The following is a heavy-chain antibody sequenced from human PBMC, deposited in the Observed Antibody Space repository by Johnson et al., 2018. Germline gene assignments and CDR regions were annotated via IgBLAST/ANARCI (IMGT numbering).Heavy chain of an antibody. V-gene: IGHV3-74*02. Sequence: EVQLVESGGGLVQPGGSLRLSCAVSGFTFSSYRMYWVRQGPGKGLVWVSRINSDGSSTSYADSVKGRFTIPRDNATNPLYLQMNRLRAEDTAVYYCAKAYDSSGSAVDDAFDIWGQGTMVTVSS. CDR1: GFTFSSYR. CDR3: AKAYDSSGSAVDDAFDI. J-gene: IGHJ3*02. D-gene: IGHD3-22*01. CDR2: INSDGSST.